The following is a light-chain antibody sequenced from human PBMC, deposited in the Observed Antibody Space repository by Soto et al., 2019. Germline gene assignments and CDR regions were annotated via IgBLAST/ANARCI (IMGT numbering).Light chain of an antibody. CDR2: DAS. V-gene: IGKV1-5*01. J-gene: IGKJ4*01. CDR3: QQLESYPST. Sequence: DIQMTQSPSTLSASVGDRVTITCRASQSISSWLAWYQQKPGKAPKLLIYDASSLESGVPSRVSGSGSWTEFTLTISSLQPEDFAPYYCQQLESYPSTVGGGTKVDIK. CDR1: QSISSW.